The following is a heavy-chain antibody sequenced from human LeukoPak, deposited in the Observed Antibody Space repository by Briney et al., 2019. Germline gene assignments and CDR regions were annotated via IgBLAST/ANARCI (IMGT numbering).Heavy chain of an antibody. J-gene: IGHJ4*02. V-gene: IGHV3-33*01. D-gene: IGHD6-13*01. CDR3: TRGRGSSWYDN. Sequence: QPGRSLRLSCAASRFTFNSYGMHWVRQAPGKGLEWVAVIWYDGNNKYYADSVKGRFTISRDNSKNTLYLQMNSLRAEDAAVYYCTRGRGSSWYDNWGQGTLVTVSS. CDR2: IWYDGNNK. CDR1: RFTFNSYG.